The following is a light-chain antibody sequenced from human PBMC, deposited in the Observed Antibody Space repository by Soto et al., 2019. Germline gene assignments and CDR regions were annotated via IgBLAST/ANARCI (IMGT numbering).Light chain of an antibody. Sequence: EIVMTQSPATLSVSPGERATLSCRASESISSSLAWYQQQPGQAPRLLIYGASTRATGIPARFSGSGSGTEFTLTISSPQSEDLAVYYCQQYYNWRYTFGQGTKLEIK. CDR2: GAS. V-gene: IGKV3-15*01. CDR1: ESISSS. J-gene: IGKJ2*01. CDR3: QQYYNWRYT.